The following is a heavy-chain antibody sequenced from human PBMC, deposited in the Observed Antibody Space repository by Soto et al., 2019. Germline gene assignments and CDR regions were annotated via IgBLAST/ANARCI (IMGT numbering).Heavy chain of an antibody. CDR2: MRSKANSYAT. Sequence: EVQLVESGGGLVQPGGSMKLSCVASGFTFSESAVCWVRQASGKGLEWVGRMRSKANSYATIYAESVKGRFTISRDDSKNTAYLHMNSLKTEDAAVYYCRTYCGAHCDLEYWGQGTLVTVSS. CDR3: RTYCGAHCDLEY. J-gene: IGHJ4*02. D-gene: IGHD2-21*02. V-gene: IGHV3-73*02. CDR1: GFTFSESA.